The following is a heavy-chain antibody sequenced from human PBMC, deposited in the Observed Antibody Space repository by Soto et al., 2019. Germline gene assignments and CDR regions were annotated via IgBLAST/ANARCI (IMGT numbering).Heavy chain of an antibody. CDR3: ARRPISAATADWFDY. CDR1: GYTFTSYG. J-gene: IGHJ5*01. D-gene: IGHD2-21*02. V-gene: IGHV1-18*01. CDR2: ISAYNGNT. Sequence: GASVKVSCKASGYTFTSYGISWVRQAPGQGLEWMGWISAYNGNTNYAQKLQGRVTMTTDTSTSTAYMELRSLRSDDTAVYYCARRPISAATADWFDYWGHGTLVTVSS.